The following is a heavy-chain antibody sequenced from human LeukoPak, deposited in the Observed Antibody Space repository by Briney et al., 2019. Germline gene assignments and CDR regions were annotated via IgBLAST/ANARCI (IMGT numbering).Heavy chain of an antibody. V-gene: IGHV3-11*04. CDR1: GFTFSDYY. J-gene: IGHJ1*01. CDR2: ISSSGSTI. Sequence: GGSLRLSCAASGFTFSDYYMSWIRQAPGKGLEWVSYISSSGSTIYYADSVKGRFTISRDNAKNSLYLQMNSLRAEDTAVYYCARDRGSGYRRAESFQHWGQGTLVTVSS. CDR3: ARDRGSGYRRAESFQH. D-gene: IGHD3-22*01.